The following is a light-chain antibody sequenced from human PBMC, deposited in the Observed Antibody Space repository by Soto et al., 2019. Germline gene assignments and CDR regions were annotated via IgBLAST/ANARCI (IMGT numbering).Light chain of an antibody. CDR2: AAS. CDR3: QQSYSTPPWT. Sequence: GDSVTITCQASQNIRSYVNWYQQKPGKAPKLLIYAASSLQSGVPSSFSGSGSETDFTLTISSLQPEEFETYYCQQSYSTPPWTFGQGTKVDIK. J-gene: IGKJ1*01. V-gene: IGKV1-39*01. CDR1: QNIRSY.